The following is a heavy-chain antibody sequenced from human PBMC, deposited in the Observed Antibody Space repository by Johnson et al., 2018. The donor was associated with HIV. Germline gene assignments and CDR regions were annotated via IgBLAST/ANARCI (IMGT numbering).Heavy chain of an antibody. D-gene: IGHD3-10*02. CDR2: ISWNSGSI. Sequence: VQLVESGGGLVQPGRSLRLSCAASGFTFDDYAMHWVRQAPGKGLEWVSGISWNSGSIGYVDSVKGRFTVSRDNAKNSLNLQMNSLRAEDTAVYYCARNPLFSAFDIWGQGTMVTVSS. J-gene: IGHJ3*02. V-gene: IGHV3-9*01. CDR1: GFTFDDYA. CDR3: ARNPLFSAFDI.